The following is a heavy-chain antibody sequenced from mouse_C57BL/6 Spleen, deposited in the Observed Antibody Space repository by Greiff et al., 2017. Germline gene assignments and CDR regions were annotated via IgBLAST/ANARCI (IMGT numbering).Heavy chain of an antibody. CDR2: IWSGGST. V-gene: IGHV2-2*01. CDR3: VGDDYPYYSAMDY. CDR1: GFSLTSYG. Sequence: QVQLKASGPGLVQPSQSLSITCTVSGFSLTSYGVHWVRQSPGKGLEWLGVIWSGGSTDYNAAFISRLSISKDNSKSQVFFKMNSLQADDTAIYYCVGDDYPYYSAMDYWGQGTSVTVSS. D-gene: IGHD2-4*01. J-gene: IGHJ4*01.